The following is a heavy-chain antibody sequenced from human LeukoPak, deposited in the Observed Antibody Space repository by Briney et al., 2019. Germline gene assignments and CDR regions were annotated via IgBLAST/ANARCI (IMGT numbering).Heavy chain of an antibody. J-gene: IGHJ5*02. CDR3: ARGAAMTTIEGGWFDP. D-gene: IGHD5-24*01. CDR1: VYTFTGYS. Sequence: GASVKVSCKAFVYTFTGYSMYWVRQAPGQGLEWMGWINPNSGDTNYAQKFQGRVTMTRDTSISTAYMELSRLRFDDTAVYYCARGAAMTTIEGGWFDPWGQGTLVTVSS. V-gene: IGHV1-2*02. CDR2: INPNSGDT.